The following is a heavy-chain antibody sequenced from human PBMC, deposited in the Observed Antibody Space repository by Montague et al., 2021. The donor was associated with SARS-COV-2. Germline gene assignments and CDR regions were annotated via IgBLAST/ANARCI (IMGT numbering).Heavy chain of an antibody. V-gene: IGHV4-39*01. CDR2: IYYTGST. Sequence: SETLSLTCTVSGGSISNSVYYWGWVRQPPGKGLEWIGSIYYTGSTYYNPSLKSRLTISVDMSENQSSLNLRSMTAADTAVYYCARHPQHWGQGTLVTVSS. J-gene: IGHJ1*01. CDR3: ARHPQH. CDR1: GGSISNSVYY.